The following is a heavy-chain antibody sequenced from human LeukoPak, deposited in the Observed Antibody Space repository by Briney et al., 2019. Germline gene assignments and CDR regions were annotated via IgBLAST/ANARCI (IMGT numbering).Heavy chain of an antibody. Sequence: ASVKVSCKASGYTFTSYGISWVRQAPGQGLEWMGWISAYNGNTNYAQKLQGRVTMSTDTSTSTAYMELRSLRSDDTAVYYCARIPSTIFGVVTPNWFDPWGQGTLVTLSS. CDR2: ISAYNGNT. CDR1: GYTFTSYG. V-gene: IGHV1-18*01. CDR3: ARIPSTIFGVVTPNWFDP. D-gene: IGHD3-3*01. J-gene: IGHJ5*02.